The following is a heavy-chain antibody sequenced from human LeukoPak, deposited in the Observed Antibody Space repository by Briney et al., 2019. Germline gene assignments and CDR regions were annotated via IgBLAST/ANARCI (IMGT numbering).Heavy chain of an antibody. D-gene: IGHD2-2*01. J-gene: IGHJ4*02. CDR3: AKDYGYCSSTSCRGPYYFDY. Sequence: GGSLRLSCAASGFTFSGYMMNWVRQAPGKGLEWVSYISSSSSTIYYADSVKGRFTISRDNAKNSLYLQMNSLRAEDTAVYYCAKDYGYCSSTSCRGPYYFDYWGQGTLVTVSS. CDR1: GFTFSGYM. CDR2: ISSSSSTI. V-gene: IGHV3-48*01.